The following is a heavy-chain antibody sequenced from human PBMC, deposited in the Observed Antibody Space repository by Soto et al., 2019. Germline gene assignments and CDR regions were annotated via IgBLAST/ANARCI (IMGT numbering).Heavy chain of an antibody. V-gene: IGHV4-59*01. CDR3: ARGSNSNFEGPIV. Sequence: PSSTLSLTCTIPGGSISVYPWNWIRQPPGRGLEWIGYIYYRGSTNYNPSLWSRVTISAETSKNQFSLKLSSVTAADTAVYYCARGSNSNFEGPIVWGQGTLVTASS. CDR1: GGSISVYP. D-gene: IGHD2-2*01. J-gene: IGHJ4*02. CDR2: IYYRGST.